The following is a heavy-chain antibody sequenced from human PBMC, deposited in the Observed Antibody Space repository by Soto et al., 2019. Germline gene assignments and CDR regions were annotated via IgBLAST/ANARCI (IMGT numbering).Heavy chain of an antibody. CDR2: LSDSVGTT. Sequence: GGSLRLSCAVSGFSFGTYTVNWVRQAPGMGLEWVSGLSDSVGTTHYAYSVKGRFTISRDKSKNTLYLQMNNLRAEDTAVYYCARGGYNEGGFDYWGQGNLVTVSS. D-gene: IGHD5-12*01. J-gene: IGHJ4*02. CDR1: GFSFGTYT. CDR3: ARGGYNEGGFDY. V-gene: IGHV3-23*01.